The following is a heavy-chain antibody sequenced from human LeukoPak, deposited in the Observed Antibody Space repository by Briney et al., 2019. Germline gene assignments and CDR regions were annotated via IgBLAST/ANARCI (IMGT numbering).Heavy chain of an antibody. V-gene: IGHV3-23*01. Sequence: GGSLRRSCAAPGFTFNNYARGWVRQAPGKGQEGVSSISGSGDYTFYADSVKGRFTISIDNSKDTLYLQINSLRVEDTAIYYCAKDRPNYYGTNGHYYTRNGDYWGQGTLVTVSS. CDR3: AKDRPNYYGTNGHYYTRNGDY. CDR1: GFTFNNYA. D-gene: IGHD3-22*01. CDR2: ISGSGDYT. J-gene: IGHJ4*02.